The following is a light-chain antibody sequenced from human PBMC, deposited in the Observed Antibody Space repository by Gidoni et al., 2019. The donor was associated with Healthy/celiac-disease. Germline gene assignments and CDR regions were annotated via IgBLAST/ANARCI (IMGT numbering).Light chain of an antibody. J-gene: IGKJ1*01. CDR2: KAS. CDR1: QSISSW. CDR3: QQYNSYWT. Sequence: DIQMTQSPSTLSASVGERVTITCRASQSISSWLAWHQQKPGKATKLLIYKASSLESGVPSRFSGSGSGTEFTLTISSLQPDDFATYYCQQYNSYWTFGQGTKVEIK. V-gene: IGKV1-5*03.